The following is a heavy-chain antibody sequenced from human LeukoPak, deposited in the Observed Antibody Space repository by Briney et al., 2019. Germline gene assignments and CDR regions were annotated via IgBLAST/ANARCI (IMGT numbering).Heavy chain of an antibody. V-gene: IGHV4-4*07. CDR2: IYNGGII. D-gene: IGHD3-10*01. CDR1: GGSISSYY. J-gene: IGHJ5*02. CDR3: ARDSGTTGEVKFDP. Sequence: KPSETLSLTCTVSGGSISSYYWSWIRQPAGKGLEWIGRIYNGGIITYNPSLKSRVTMSIDTSNNQFSLRLRFVTAADTAVYYCARDSGTTGEVKFDPWGQGTLVTVSS.